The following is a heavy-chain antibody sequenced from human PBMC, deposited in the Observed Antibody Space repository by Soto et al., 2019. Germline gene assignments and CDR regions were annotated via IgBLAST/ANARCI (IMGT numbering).Heavy chain of an antibody. CDR3: ARQGQPLLVKNWFDP. Sequence: SETLSLTCAVYGGSFSGYYWSWIRQPPGKGLEWIGEINHSGSTNYNPSLKSRVTISVDTSKSQFSLNLRSVTAADTAVYYCARQGQPLLVKNWFDPWGQGTLVTVSS. D-gene: IGHD2-8*02. V-gene: IGHV4-34*01. J-gene: IGHJ5*02. CDR1: GGSFSGYY. CDR2: INHSGST.